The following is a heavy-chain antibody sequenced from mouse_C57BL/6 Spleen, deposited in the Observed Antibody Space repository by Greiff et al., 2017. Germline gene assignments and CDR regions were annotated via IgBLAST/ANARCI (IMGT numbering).Heavy chain of an antibody. CDR3: AREAEGHYGSRYYFDY. V-gene: IGHV1-76*01. Sequence: VQLQQSGAELVRPGASVKLSCKASGYTFTDYYINWVKQRPGQGLEWIARIYPGSGNTYYNEKFKGKATLTAEKSSSTAYMQLSSLTSEDSAVYFCAREAEGHYGSRYYFDYWGQGTTLTVSS. CDR2: IYPGSGNT. J-gene: IGHJ2*01. D-gene: IGHD1-1*01. CDR1: GYTFTDYY.